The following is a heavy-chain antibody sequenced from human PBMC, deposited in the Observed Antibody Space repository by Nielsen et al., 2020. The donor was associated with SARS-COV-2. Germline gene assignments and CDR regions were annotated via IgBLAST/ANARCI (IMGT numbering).Heavy chain of an antibody. Sequence: GESLKISCAASGFSFTYYTMNWIRQAPGQGLEWVSSISSDSTYISYADSVQGRFAISRDNAKNSLYLQMNNLRAGDTAVYYCTADRGYSRYWGHRTLVAVSS. CDR1: GFSFTYYT. V-gene: IGHV3-21*01. J-gene: IGHJ4*01. CDR3: TADRGYSRY. D-gene: IGHD5-18*01. CDR2: ISSDSTYI.